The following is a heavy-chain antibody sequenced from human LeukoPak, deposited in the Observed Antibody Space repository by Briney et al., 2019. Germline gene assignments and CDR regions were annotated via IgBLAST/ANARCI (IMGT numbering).Heavy chain of an antibody. J-gene: IGHJ4*02. V-gene: IGHV1-2*06. D-gene: IGHD1-1*01. CDR3: AREVRSGSGYFDY. CDR1: GYTFTGYY. Sequence: GASVKVSCTASGYTFTGYYMHWVRQAPGQGLEWMGRINPNSGGTNYAQKLQGRVTMTTDTSTSTAYMELRSLRSDDTAVYYCAREVRSGSGYFDYWGQGTLVTVSS. CDR2: INPNSGGT.